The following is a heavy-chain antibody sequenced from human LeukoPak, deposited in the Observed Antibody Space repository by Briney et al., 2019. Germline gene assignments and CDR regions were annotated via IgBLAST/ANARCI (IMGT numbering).Heavy chain of an antibody. J-gene: IGHJ5*02. Sequence: GESLKVSCKASGYTFTTYWIGWVRQVPGKGLEFMGVIYPGDSDTRYRPSFQGQVTISADKSISTAYLQWSSLKASDAAMYYCATAYSSSWWNWFDPWGQGTLVTVSS. CDR3: ATAYSSSWWNWFDP. D-gene: IGHD6-13*01. CDR1: GYTFTTYW. CDR2: IYPGDSDT. V-gene: IGHV5-51*01.